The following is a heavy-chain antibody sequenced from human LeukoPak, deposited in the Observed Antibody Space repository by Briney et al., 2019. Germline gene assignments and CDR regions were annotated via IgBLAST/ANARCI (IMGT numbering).Heavy chain of an antibody. CDR3: ARTRYGDYVGDYFDY. V-gene: IGHV3-48*03. CDR1: GFTFSSYE. D-gene: IGHD4-17*01. Sequence: GGSLRLSCAVSGFTFSSYEVNWVRQAPGKGLEWVSYMSSSGSTIYYADAVKGRFTISRDNAKNSLYLQMNSLRAEDTAVYYCARTRYGDYVGDYFDYWGQGTLVTVSS. J-gene: IGHJ4*02. CDR2: MSSSGSTI.